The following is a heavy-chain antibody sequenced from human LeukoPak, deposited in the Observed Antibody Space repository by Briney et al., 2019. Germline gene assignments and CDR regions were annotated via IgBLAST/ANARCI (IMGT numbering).Heavy chain of an antibody. CDR1: GFTFSSYG. Sequence: GGTLILSCAASGFTFSSYGMTWVRQAPGKGLEWVSAISGSGSSTYYADSVKGRFTISRDNSKNTLYLQMNSLRAEDTAVYYCAKESPGLDYWGQGTLVTVSS. V-gene: IGHV3-23*01. CDR3: AKESPGLDY. CDR2: ISGSGSST. J-gene: IGHJ4*02.